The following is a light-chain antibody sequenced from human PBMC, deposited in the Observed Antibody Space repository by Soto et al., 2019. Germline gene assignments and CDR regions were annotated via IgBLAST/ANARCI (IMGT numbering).Light chain of an antibody. CDR1: QSVSSK. CDR2: GAS. V-gene: IGKV3-15*01. CDR3: QQYNNWPPRT. J-gene: IGKJ4*01. Sequence: EIVMTQSPATLSVSPGERATLSCRASQSVSSKLAWYQQKPGQAPRLLIYGASTRATGIPARFSGSVSGTEFTLTISSRQSEDFAVYYCQQYNNWPPRTFGGGTKVEIK.